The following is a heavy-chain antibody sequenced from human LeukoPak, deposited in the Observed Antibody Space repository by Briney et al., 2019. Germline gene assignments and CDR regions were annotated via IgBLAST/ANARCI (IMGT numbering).Heavy chain of an antibody. J-gene: IGHJ4*02. Sequence: GGSLRLSCAASGFTFSSYAMSWVRQAPGKGLEWVSAISGSGGSTYYADSVKGRFTISRDNSKNTLYLQMNSLRAEDTAVNYCAKPILPYYYDSSGYYPNYFDYWGQGTLVTVSS. CDR3: AKPILPYYYDSSGYYPNYFDY. D-gene: IGHD3-22*01. CDR1: GFTFSSYA. CDR2: ISGSGGST. V-gene: IGHV3-23*01.